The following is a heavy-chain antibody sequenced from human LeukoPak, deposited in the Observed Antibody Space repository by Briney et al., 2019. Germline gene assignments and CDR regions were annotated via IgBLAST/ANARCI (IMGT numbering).Heavy chain of an antibody. CDR3: ARADIVATTHFDY. V-gene: IGHV3-33*01. D-gene: IGHD5-12*01. CDR1: GFTFSSYG. Sequence: PGRSLRLSCAASGFTFSSYGMHWVRQAPGKGLEWVAVIWYDGSNKYYADSVKGRFTISRDNSKNTLYLQMSSLRAEDTAVYYCARADIVATTHFDYWGQGTLVTVSS. J-gene: IGHJ4*02. CDR2: IWYDGSNK.